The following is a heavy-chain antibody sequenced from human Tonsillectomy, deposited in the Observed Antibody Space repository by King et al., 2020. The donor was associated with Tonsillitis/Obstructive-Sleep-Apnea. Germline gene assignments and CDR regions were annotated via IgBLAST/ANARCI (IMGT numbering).Heavy chain of an antibody. CDR1: GGSISSSIYY. J-gene: IGHJ4*02. Sequence: QLQLQESGPGLVKPSETLSLTCTVSGGSISSSIYYWGWYRQPPGKGLEWSGIIYYSGSTYYNPSLQARVTISVDTSKNQFSLKLSSETAADTAVYYCARHLGFFFDYWGQGTLVTVSS. V-gene: IGHV4-39*01. D-gene: IGHD3-10*01. CDR3: ARHLGFFFDY. CDR2: IYYSGST.